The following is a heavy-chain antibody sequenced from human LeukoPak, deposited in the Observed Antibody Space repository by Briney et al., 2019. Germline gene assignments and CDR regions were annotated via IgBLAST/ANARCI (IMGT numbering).Heavy chain of an antibody. D-gene: IGHD6-13*01. J-gene: IGHJ6*02. CDR2: LGDSGGST. CDR3: AKDRGATAGGYNYYYGMDV. Sequence: GRSLRLSCAASGFTFSTYAMNWVRQAPGKGLEWVSALGDSGGSTYSADSVKGRFTISRDNSKNTLYLQMHSLRAEDTAVYYCAKDRGATAGGYNYYYGMDVWGQGTTVTVSS. CDR1: GFTFSTYA. V-gene: IGHV3-23*01.